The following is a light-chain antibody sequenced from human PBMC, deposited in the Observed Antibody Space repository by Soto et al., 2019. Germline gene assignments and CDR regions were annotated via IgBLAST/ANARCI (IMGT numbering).Light chain of an antibody. J-gene: IGKJ2*01. Sequence: EIVMTQSPASLSVSPGDGATLSCRASQSVASNVAWYQQRPGQGPRLLIHGASTRAVGVPARFSGSGSGTDFTLTISSLQSEDFAVYYCQQYYNWPPQYTFGQGTKLQIK. CDR3: QQYYNWPPQYT. V-gene: IGKV3-15*01. CDR2: GAS. CDR1: QSVASN.